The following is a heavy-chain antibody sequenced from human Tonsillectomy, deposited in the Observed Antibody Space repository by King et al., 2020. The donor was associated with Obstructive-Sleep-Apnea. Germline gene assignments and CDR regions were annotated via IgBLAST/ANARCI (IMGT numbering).Heavy chain of an antibody. V-gene: IGHV3-73*01. Sequence: VQLVESGGGLVQPGGSLKLSCAASGFSFSGSAMHWVRQASGKGLEWVGRVRNKAFNYATTYAASVKGWLTISRNDSKSTAYLQMNSLKTEDTAVYFCTTLDQLLPTGDAFDIWGQGTTVTVSS. J-gene: IGHJ3*02. CDR3: TTLDQLLPTGDAFDI. D-gene: IGHD1-1*01. CDR2: VRNKAFNYAT. CDR1: GFSFSGSA.